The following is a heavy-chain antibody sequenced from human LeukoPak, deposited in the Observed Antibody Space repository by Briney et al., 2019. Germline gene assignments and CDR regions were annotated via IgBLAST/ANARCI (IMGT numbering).Heavy chain of an antibody. Sequence: GGSLRLSCAASGFTFSDYNMRWIRQAPGKGLEWIAYISGSGDTIKYADFVEGRFTISRDNAKNSLYLQMNSLRAEDTAVYYCAELGITMIGGVWGKGTTVTISS. CDR3: AELGITMIGGV. J-gene: IGHJ6*04. CDR1: GFTFSDYN. D-gene: IGHD3-10*02. CDR2: ISGSGDTI. V-gene: IGHV3-11*04.